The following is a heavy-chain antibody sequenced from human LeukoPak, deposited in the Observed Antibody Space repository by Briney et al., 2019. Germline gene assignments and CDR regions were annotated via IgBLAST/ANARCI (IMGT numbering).Heavy chain of an antibody. J-gene: IGHJ5*02. Sequence: GASVKVSCKASGYTFTSYGISWVRQAPGQGLEWMGWISAYNGYTKSAQNLQGRVTMTTDTSTSTAYMELRSLRSDDTAIYYCARGLNWNYDLGWVAPWGQGTLVAVSS. CDR2: ISAYNGYT. CDR1: GYTFTSYG. V-gene: IGHV1-18*01. D-gene: IGHD1-7*01. CDR3: ARGLNWNYDLGWVAP.